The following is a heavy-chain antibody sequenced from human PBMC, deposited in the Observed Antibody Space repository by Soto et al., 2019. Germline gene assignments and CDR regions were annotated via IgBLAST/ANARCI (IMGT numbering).Heavy chain of an antibody. Sequence: VSVKVSCKASGYTFTSYGISWVRQGPGQGLEWMGWISAYNGNTNYAQKLQGRVTMTTDTSTSTAYMELRSLRSDDTAVYYCARDQLLNYDSSGYSPAPFDYWGQGTLVTVSS. J-gene: IGHJ4*02. V-gene: IGHV1-18*01. CDR3: ARDQLLNYDSSGYSPAPFDY. CDR1: GYTFTSYG. D-gene: IGHD3-22*01. CDR2: ISAYNGNT.